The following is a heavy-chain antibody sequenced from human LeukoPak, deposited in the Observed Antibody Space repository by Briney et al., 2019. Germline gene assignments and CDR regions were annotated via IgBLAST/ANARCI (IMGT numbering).Heavy chain of an antibody. CDR3: AGLEGRYSTGLYYYFDY. Sequence: PSETLSLTCAVSGGSISSINLWSWVRQPPGKGLAWIGEMYLSGTTHYNPSLKSRVTISIDKSRNQLSLESSSVTAADTAVYYCAGLEGRYSTGLYYYFDYWGQGILVTVSS. CDR2: MYLSGTT. V-gene: IGHV4-4*02. CDR1: GGSISSINL. D-gene: IGHD6-19*01. J-gene: IGHJ4*02.